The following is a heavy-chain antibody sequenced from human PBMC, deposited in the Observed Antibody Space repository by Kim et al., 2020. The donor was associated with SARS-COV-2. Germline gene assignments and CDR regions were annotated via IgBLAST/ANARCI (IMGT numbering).Heavy chain of an antibody. CDR1: GYTFTSYG. J-gene: IGHJ6*02. CDR2: ISAYNGNT. D-gene: IGHD5-18*01. V-gene: IGHV1-18*01. CDR3: ARDQSYGLFYYYYYGMDV. Sequence: ASVKVSCKASGYTFTSYGISWVRQAPGQGLEWMGWISAYNGNTNYAQKLQGRVTMTTDTSTSTAYMELRSLRSDDTAVYYCARDQSYGLFYYYYYGMDVWGQGTTITVSS.